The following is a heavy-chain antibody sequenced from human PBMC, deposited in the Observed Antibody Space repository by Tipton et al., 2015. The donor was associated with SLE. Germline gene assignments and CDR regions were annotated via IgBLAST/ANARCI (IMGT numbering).Heavy chain of an antibody. Sequence: QLVQSGVEVKKPGASVKVSCKASGYTFTSYYMHWVRQAPGQGLEWMGIINPSGGSTSYAQKFQGRVTMTRDTSTSTVYMELSSRRSEDTAVYYCARGAGRITSFGNYYYYYYMVVWGKGTTVTVSS. V-gene: IGHV1-46*01. CDR2: INPSGGST. D-gene: IGHD3-3*01. J-gene: IGHJ6*03. CDR3: ARGAGRITSFGNYYYYYYMVV. CDR1: GYTFTSYY.